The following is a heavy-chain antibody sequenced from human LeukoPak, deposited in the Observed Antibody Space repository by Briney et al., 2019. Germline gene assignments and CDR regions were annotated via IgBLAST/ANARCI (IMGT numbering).Heavy chain of an antibody. V-gene: IGHV1-69-2*01. Sequence: ASVKVSCKVSGYTFTDYYMHWVQQAPGKGLEWMGLVDPEDGETIYAEKFQGRVTITADTSTDTAYMELSRLRSEDTAVYYYARGPRGYSYGYFINYWGQGTLVTVSS. J-gene: IGHJ4*02. CDR3: ARGPRGYSYGYFINY. CDR1: GYTFTDYY. D-gene: IGHD5-18*01. CDR2: VDPEDGET.